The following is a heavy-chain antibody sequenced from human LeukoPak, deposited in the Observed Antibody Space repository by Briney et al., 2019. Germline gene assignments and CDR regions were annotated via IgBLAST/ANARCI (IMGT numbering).Heavy chain of an antibody. CDR1: GFTFSTSP. CDR3: AKGGHDFNPFYN. V-gene: IGHV3-23*03. CDR2: IHAGGKDP. Sequence: ARSLRLSCTVSGFTFSTSPMAWVRQAPGTGLEWVSSIHAGGKDPFCADSVKGRCTISRDNSTNIQFLQLNSLRVEDTAMYFGAKGGHDFNPFYNWGQGTLVTVSS. J-gene: IGHJ4*02. D-gene: IGHD3/OR15-3a*01.